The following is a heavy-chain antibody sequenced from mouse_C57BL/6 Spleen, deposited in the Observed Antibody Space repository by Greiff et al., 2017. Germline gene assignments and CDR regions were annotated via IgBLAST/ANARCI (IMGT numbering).Heavy chain of an antibody. CDR1: GYTFTDYN. V-gene: IGHV1-18*01. CDR2: INPNNGGT. Sequence: VQLQQSGPELVKPGASVKIPCKASGYTFTDYNMDWVKQSHGKSLEWIGDINPNNGGTIYNQKFKGKATLTVVKSSSTAYMELRSLTSEDTAVYYCARYYYGSSCYWYFDVWGTGTTVTVSS. D-gene: IGHD1-1*01. CDR3: ARYYYGSSCYWYFDV. J-gene: IGHJ1*03.